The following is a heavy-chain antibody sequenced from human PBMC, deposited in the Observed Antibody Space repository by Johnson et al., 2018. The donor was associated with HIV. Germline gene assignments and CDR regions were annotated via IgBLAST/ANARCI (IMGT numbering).Heavy chain of an antibody. Sequence: VQLVESGGGLVQPGGSLRLSCAASGFTVSSNEMSWVRQAPGKGLEWVSSISGGCTYYADSRKGRFTISRDNSKNTLHLQMNSLRAEDTAVYYCAKDNELIAARGHGAFDIWGQGTVVTVSS. CDR3: AKDNELIAARGHGAFDI. J-gene: IGHJ3*02. CDR2: ISGGCT. CDR1: GFTVSSNE. V-gene: IGHV3-38-3*01. D-gene: IGHD6-6*01.